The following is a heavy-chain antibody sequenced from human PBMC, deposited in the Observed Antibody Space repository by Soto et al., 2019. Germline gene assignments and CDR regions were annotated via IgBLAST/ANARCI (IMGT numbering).Heavy chain of an antibody. CDR2: ISGSGGST. CDR1: GFTFSSYA. CDR3: AKDSYSGSYLYYFDY. D-gene: IGHD1-26*01. J-gene: IGHJ4*02. Sequence: GGSLRLSCAASGFTFSSYAMSWVRQSPGKGLEWVSAISGSGGSTYYADSVKGRFTISRDNSKNTLYLQMNSLRAEDTAVYYCAKDSYSGSYLYYFDYWGQGTLVTVSS. V-gene: IGHV3-23*01.